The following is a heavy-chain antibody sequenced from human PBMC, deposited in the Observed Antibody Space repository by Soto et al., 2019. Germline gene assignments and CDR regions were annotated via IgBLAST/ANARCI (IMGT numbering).Heavy chain of an antibody. J-gene: IGHJ6*02. D-gene: IGHD2-8*01. CDR3: AKNGQPPYYYYGLDV. Sequence: GGPVKVSCKASGYTFTRYGISWVRQAPGQGLEWMGWISGYNGDTNYAQKFQGRVSMTLDTSTGTAYMELRSLTSDDTAIYYCAKNGQPPYYYYGLDVWGQGTKVTVPS. CDR1: GYTFTRYG. CDR2: ISGYNGDT. V-gene: IGHV1-18*01.